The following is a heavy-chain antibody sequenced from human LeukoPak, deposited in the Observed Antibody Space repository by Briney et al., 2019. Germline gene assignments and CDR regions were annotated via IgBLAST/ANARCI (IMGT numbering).Heavy chain of an antibody. D-gene: IGHD6-19*01. CDR3: ASPQWLDMHDAFDI. CDR1: GGSFIGYY. J-gene: IGHJ3*02. CDR2: INHGGST. Sequence: SETLSLTCAVYGGSFIGYYWSWIRQPPGKGLEWIWEINHGGSTNYNTSLTSRVTISVDKTKNQFSLKLSSVAAAATAVYYCASPQWLDMHDAFDIWGQGTMVTVSS. V-gene: IGHV4-34*01.